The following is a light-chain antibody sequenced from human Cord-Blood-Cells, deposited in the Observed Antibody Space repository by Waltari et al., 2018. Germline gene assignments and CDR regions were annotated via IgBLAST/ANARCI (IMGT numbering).Light chain of an antibody. Sequence: DLQMTQHPSTLAASVGDRVNITCRASQSISSWLAWYQQKPGKAPKLLIYKASSLERGVPSRFSGSGSGTEFTLTISSLQPDDFATYYCQQYNSYSQLTFGGGTKVEIK. CDR3: QQYNSYSQLT. V-gene: IGKV1-5*03. CDR1: QSISSW. CDR2: KAS. J-gene: IGKJ4*01.